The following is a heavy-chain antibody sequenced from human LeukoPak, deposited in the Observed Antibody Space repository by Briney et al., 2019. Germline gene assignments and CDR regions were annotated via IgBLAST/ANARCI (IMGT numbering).Heavy chain of an antibody. CDR1: GMSLYGYF. J-gene: IGHJ6*03. CDR2: ISQSGST. D-gene: IGHD2-2*01. Sequence: AETLSLTCGVSGMSLYGYFWSWIRQPPGKGLEWIGEISQSGSTNYNPSLKSRVTILLDTSKNHFSVRLSSVTAADTAVYYCARCRVVPAAGTYYYYYYYMDVWGKGTTVTISS. V-gene: IGHV4-34*01. CDR3: ARCRVVPAAGTYYYYYYYMDV.